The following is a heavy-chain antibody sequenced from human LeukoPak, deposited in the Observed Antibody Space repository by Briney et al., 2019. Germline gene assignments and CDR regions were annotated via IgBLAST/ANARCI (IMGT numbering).Heavy chain of an antibody. D-gene: IGHD6-19*01. Sequence: GASVKVSCKASGGTFSSYGISWVRQAPGQGLEWMGWISAYNGNTNYAQKLQGRVTMTTDTSTSTAYMELRSLRSDDTAVYYCARDAQWLDLNYYGMDVWGQGTTVTVSS. J-gene: IGHJ6*02. V-gene: IGHV1-18*01. CDR3: ARDAQWLDLNYYGMDV. CDR1: GGTFSSYG. CDR2: ISAYNGNT.